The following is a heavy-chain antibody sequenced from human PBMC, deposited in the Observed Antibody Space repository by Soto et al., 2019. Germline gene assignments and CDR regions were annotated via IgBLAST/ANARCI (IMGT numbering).Heavy chain of an antibody. J-gene: IGHJ6*03. CDR3: ARGQTWYQLLPKQWLRRYYYYMDV. Sequence: ASVKVSCKVSGYTLTESSMHWVLQAPGKGLEWMGGFDPEDGETIYAQKFQGRVTMTKNTSTDTAYMELSSLRSEDTAVYYCARGQTWYQLLPKQWLRRYYYYMDVWGKGTTVTVSS. D-gene: IGHD2-2*01. V-gene: IGHV1-24*01. CDR2: FDPEDGET. CDR1: GYTLTESS.